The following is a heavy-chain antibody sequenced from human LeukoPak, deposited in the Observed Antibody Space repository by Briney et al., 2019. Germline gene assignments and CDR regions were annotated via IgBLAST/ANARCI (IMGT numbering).Heavy chain of an antibody. CDR1: GFTFSSYA. CDR3: AKGVGGPGYSGSQGFDY. Sequence: PGGSLRLSCAASGFTFSSYAMSWVRQAPGKGLEWVSAISGSGGSTYYADSVKGRFTISRDNSKNTLYLQMNSLRAEDTAVYYCAKGVGGPGYSGSQGFDYWGQGTLVTVSS. D-gene: IGHD1-26*01. V-gene: IGHV3-23*01. J-gene: IGHJ4*02. CDR2: ISGSGGST.